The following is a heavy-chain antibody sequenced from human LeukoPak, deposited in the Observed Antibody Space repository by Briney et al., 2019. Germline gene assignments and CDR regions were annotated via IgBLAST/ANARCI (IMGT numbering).Heavy chain of an antibody. CDR1: GGSINTYY. D-gene: IGHD3-10*01. Sequence: SETLSLTCTVSGGSINTYYWSWIRQPPGKGLEWIGYIYHSGSINHNPSLKSRVTMSLDTSKNQVSLQLSSVTAADTAVYYCARHRAGASNVLLWFGEFGNFDYWGQGTLVTVSS. V-gene: IGHV4-59*08. CDR3: ARHRAGASNVLLWFGEFGNFDY. J-gene: IGHJ4*02. CDR2: IYHSGSI.